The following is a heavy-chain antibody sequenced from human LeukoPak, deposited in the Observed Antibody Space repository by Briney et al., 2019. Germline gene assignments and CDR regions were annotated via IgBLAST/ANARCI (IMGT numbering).Heavy chain of an antibody. CDR3: ARDTGQSGYCSSTSCYSFDY. D-gene: IGHD2-2*01. Sequence: ASVKVSCKASGGTFSSYAISWVRQAPGQGLEWMGWISAYNGNTNYAQKLQGRVTMTTDTSTSTAYMELRSLRSDDTAVYYCARDTGQSGYCSSTSCYSFDYWGQGTLVTVSS. J-gene: IGHJ4*02. CDR1: GGTFSSYA. V-gene: IGHV1-18*01. CDR2: ISAYNGNT.